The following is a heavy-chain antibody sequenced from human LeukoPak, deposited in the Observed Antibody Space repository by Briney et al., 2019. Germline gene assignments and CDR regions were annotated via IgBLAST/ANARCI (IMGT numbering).Heavy chain of an antibody. CDR2: ISSSSSYI. CDR1: GFTFSSYS. CDR3: ASRIQLWPSQRPDAFDI. Sequence: PGGSLRLSCAASGFTFSSYSMNWVRQAPGKGLEWVSSISSSSSYIYYADSVKGRFTISRDNAKNSLYLQMNSLRAEDRAVYYCASRIQLWPSQRPDAFDIWGQGTMVTVSS. D-gene: IGHD5-18*01. V-gene: IGHV3-21*01. J-gene: IGHJ3*02.